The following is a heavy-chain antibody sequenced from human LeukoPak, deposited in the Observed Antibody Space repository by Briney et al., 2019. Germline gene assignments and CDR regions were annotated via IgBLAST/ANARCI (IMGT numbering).Heavy chain of an antibody. J-gene: IGHJ4*02. CDR3: ASRTMVRGVIIPYYFDY. D-gene: IGHD3-10*01. Sequence: GGSLRLSCAASGFTVSSNYMSWVRQAPGKGLGWVSVIYSGGSTYYADSVKGRFTISRDNSKNTLYLQMNSLRAEDTAVYYCASRTMVRGVIIPYYFDYWGQGTLVTVSS. V-gene: IGHV3-66*01. CDR1: GFTVSSNY. CDR2: IYSGGST.